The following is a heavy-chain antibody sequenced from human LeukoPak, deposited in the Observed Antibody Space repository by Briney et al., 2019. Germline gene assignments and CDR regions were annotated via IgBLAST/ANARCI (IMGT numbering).Heavy chain of an antibody. Sequence: GGSLRLSCAASGFTFSSYWMHWVRQAPGKGLEWVSSISSSSSYIYYADSVKGRFTISRDNAKNSLYLQMNSLRAEDTAVYYCARVGGYYFFDYWGQGTLVTVSS. J-gene: IGHJ4*02. CDR3: ARVGGYYFFDY. CDR1: GFTFSSYW. CDR2: ISSSSSYI. D-gene: IGHD1-26*01. V-gene: IGHV3-21*01.